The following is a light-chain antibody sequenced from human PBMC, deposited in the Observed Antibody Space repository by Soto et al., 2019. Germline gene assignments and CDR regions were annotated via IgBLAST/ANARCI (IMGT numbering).Light chain of an antibody. V-gene: IGKV1-39*01. CDR1: RTISIY. CDR2: AAS. Sequence: DIQMTQSPSSLSASVGDRVTITCRASRTISIYLNWYQQKPGKAPKLLIYAASSLQSGVPSRFSGSGSGTDFALTIYSLQPEDFATYYGHQSYSPPPTFGGGTKVEIK. J-gene: IGKJ4*01. CDR3: HQSYSPPPT.